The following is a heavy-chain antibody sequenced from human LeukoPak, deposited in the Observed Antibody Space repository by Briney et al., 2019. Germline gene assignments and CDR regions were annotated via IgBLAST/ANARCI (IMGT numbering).Heavy chain of an antibody. CDR2: INGAGDAT. D-gene: IGHD6-6*01. Sequence: PGGSLRLSCAGSGFTFSSYAMSWVRQAPGKGLEWVSIINGAGDATYYADSVKGRFAISRDNSKNTLNLQINSLRVEDTAVYYCARALGSLVSIAARPYYFDYWGQGTLVTVSS. CDR3: ARALGSLVSIAARPYYFDY. J-gene: IGHJ4*02. V-gene: IGHV3-23*01. CDR1: GFTFSSYA.